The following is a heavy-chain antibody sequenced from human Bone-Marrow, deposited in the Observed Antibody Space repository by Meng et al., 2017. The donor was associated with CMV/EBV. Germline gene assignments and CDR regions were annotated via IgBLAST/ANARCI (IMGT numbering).Heavy chain of an antibody. J-gene: IGHJ6*02. CDR3: ARGGYCSSTSCYRGVVRSYYYGMDV. CDR2: INHSGST. V-gene: IGHV4-34*01. Sequence: SETLSLTCAVYGGSFIGYYWSWIRQPPGKGLEWIGEINHSGSTNYNPSLKSRVTISVDTSKNQFSLKLSSVTAADTAVYYCARGGYCSSTSCYRGVVRSYYYGMDVWGQGTTVTVSS. D-gene: IGHD2-2*02. CDR1: GGSFIGYY.